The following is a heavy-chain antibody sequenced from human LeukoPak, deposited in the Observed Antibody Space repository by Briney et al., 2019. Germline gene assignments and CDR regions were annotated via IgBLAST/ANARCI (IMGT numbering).Heavy chain of an antibody. CDR1: GGSFSGYY. V-gene: IGHV4-34*01. D-gene: IGHD2-15*01. CDR2: INHSGST. CDR3: AREDRYCSGGSCYS. Sequence: SETLSLTRAVYGGSFSGYYWSWIRQPPGKGLEWIGEINHSGSTNYNPSLKSRVTISVDTSKNQFSLELSSVTAADTAVYYCAREDRYCSGGSCYSWGQGTLVTVSS. J-gene: IGHJ4*02.